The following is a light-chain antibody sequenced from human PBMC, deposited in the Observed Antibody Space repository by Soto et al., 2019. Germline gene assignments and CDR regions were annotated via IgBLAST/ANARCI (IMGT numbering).Light chain of an antibody. CDR1: QSVSSF. CDR2: GAS. V-gene: IGKV3-20*01. Sequence: EVVLTQSPDTLSLSPGERATLSCRASQSVSSFLAWYQQKPGQAPRLLIHGASSRATGIPDRFSGSGSGTDFTLTISRLEPEDFAVYYCQQYGSSPRTFGQGTKVDIK. CDR3: QQYGSSPRT. J-gene: IGKJ1*01.